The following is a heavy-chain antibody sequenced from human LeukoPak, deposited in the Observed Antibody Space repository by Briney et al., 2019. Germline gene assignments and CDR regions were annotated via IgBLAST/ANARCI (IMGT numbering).Heavy chain of an antibody. Sequence: PSETLSLTCTVSGGSITSSNYYWAWIRQPPGKGLEWIGSIYYSGSTYYNPSLKSRVTISVDKSKNQFSLKLSSVTAADTAVYYCARATYSGLVRYSGSYGKLDYWGQGTLVTVSS. D-gene: IGHD1-26*01. CDR1: GGSITSSNYY. V-gene: IGHV4-39*07. J-gene: IGHJ4*02. CDR2: IYYSGST. CDR3: ARATYSGLVRYSGSYGKLDY.